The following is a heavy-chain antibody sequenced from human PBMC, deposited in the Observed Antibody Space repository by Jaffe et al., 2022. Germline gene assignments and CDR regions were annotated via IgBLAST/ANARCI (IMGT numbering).Heavy chain of an antibody. CDR3: AKELSSGYYFDY. Sequence: QVQLVESGGGVVQPGGSLRLSCAASGFTFSSYGMHWVRQAPGKGLEWVAFIRYDGSNKYYADSVKGRFTISRDNSKNTLYLQMNSLRAEDTAVYYCAKELSSGYYFDYWGQGTLVTVSS. CDR1: GFTFSSYG. CDR2: IRYDGSNK. V-gene: IGHV3-30*02. D-gene: IGHD3-22*01. J-gene: IGHJ4*02.